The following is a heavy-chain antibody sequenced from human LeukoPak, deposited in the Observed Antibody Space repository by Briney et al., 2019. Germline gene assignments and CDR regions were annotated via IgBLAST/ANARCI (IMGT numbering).Heavy chain of an antibody. CDR2: IKPDGSQK. CDR1: GFTFSSYW. Sequence: GGSLRLSCVGSGFTFSSYWMNWVRQAPGKGLEWVANIKPDGSQKYYVDSVKGRFTISRDNVKNSVYLQMNSLRAEDTAVFYRARDPNYSESNGEFAMDVWGQGTTVTVSS. CDR3: ARDPNYSESNGEFAMDV. D-gene: IGHD4/OR15-4a*01. V-gene: IGHV3-7*01. J-gene: IGHJ6*02.